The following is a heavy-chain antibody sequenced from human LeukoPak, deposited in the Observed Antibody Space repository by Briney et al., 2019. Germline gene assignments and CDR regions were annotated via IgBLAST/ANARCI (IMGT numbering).Heavy chain of an antibody. V-gene: IGHV3-7*01. CDR3: ARFGIRLRAYYFFGY. CDR2: IKQDGSEK. CDR1: GFTFSSFW. D-gene: IGHD2-21*01. Sequence: GGSLRLSCAASGFTFSSFWMSWVRQAPGKGLEWVANIKQDGSEKYYVDSVKGRFTISRDNAKNSLYLQMNSLRAEDTAVYYCARFGIRLRAYYFFGYWGQGTLVTVSS. J-gene: IGHJ4*02.